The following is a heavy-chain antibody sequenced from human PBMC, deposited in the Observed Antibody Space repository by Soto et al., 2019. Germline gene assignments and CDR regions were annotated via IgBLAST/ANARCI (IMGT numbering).Heavy chain of an antibody. CDR1: GFTFSSYG. J-gene: IGHJ3*02. Sequence: QVQLVESGGGVVQPGRSLRLSCAASGFTFSSYGMHWVRQAPGKGLEWVAVIWYDGSNKYYADSVKGRFTISRDNSKNTLYLQMYSLRAEDTAVYYCARDQGIGGYDLVQAFDIWGQGTMVTVSS. CDR2: IWYDGSNK. CDR3: ARDQGIGGYDLVQAFDI. V-gene: IGHV3-33*01. D-gene: IGHD5-12*01.